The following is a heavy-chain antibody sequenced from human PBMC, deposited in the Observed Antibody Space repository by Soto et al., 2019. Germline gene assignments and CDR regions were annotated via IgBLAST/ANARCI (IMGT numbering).Heavy chain of an antibody. CDR2: IYPGDSDT. D-gene: IGHD2-8*01. J-gene: IGHJ6*02. Sequence: PGESLKISCKGSGYSFTSYWIGWVRQMSGKGLEWMGIIYPGDSDTRYSPSFQGQVTISADKSISTAYLQWSSLKASDTAMYYCARRIKGCTNGVCYYYYGMDVWGQGTTVTVSS. V-gene: IGHV5-51*01. CDR1: GYSFTSYW. CDR3: ARRIKGCTNGVCYYYYGMDV.